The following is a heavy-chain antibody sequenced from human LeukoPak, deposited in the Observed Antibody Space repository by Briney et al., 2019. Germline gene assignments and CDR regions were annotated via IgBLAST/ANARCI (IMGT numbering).Heavy chain of an antibody. Sequence: GGSLRLSCAASGFTFSSYAMSWVRQAPGKGLEWVANIKQDGSEKYYVDSVKGRFTISRDNAKNSLYLQMNSLRAEDTAVYYCARDRIVGATDYWGQGTLVTVSS. D-gene: IGHD1-26*01. J-gene: IGHJ4*02. V-gene: IGHV3-7*01. CDR2: IKQDGSEK. CDR1: GFTFSSYA. CDR3: ARDRIVGATDY.